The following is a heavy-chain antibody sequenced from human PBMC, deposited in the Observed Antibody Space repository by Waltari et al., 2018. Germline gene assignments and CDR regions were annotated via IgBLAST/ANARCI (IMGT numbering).Heavy chain of an antibody. J-gene: IGHJ4*02. CDR3: VGIAAAGTD. V-gene: IGHV3-30*03. CDR1: GFTFSSYG. D-gene: IGHD6-13*01. CDR2: ILYDGSNK. Sequence: PGRSLRLSCAASGFTFSSYGMHWVRQAPGKGLEWVAVILYDGSNKYYADSVKGRFTISRDNSKNTLYLQMNSLRAEDTAVYYCVGIAAAGTDWGQGTLVTVSS.